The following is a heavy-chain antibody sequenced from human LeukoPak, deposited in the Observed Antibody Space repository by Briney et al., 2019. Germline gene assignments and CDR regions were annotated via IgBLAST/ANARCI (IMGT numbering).Heavy chain of an antibody. Sequence: ASVKVSCKASGYTFTGYYMHWARQAPGQGLEWMGWINPNSGGTNYAQKFQGRVTMTRDTSISTAYMELSRLRSDDTAVYYCARGIRYYDSSGYRAFDIWGQGTMVTVSS. J-gene: IGHJ3*02. CDR2: INPNSGGT. V-gene: IGHV1-2*02. D-gene: IGHD3-22*01. CDR1: GYTFTGYY. CDR3: ARGIRYYDSSGYRAFDI.